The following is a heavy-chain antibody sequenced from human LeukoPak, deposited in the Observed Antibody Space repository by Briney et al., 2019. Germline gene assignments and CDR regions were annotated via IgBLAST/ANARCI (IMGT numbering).Heavy chain of an antibody. J-gene: IGHJ4*02. CDR2: IYTSGST. Sequence: SQTLSLTCTVSGGSISSGSYYWSWIRQPAGKGLEWIGRIYTSGSTNYNPSLKSRVTISVDTSKNQFSLKLSSVTAADTDVYYCARDSPSYCSSTSCYKPLDYWGQGTLVTVSS. CDR1: GGSISSGSYY. D-gene: IGHD2-2*02. CDR3: ARDSPSYCSSTSCYKPLDY. V-gene: IGHV4-61*02.